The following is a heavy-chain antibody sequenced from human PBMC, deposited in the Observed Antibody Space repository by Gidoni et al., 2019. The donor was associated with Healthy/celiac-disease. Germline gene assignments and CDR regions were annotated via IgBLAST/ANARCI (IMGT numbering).Heavy chain of an antibody. D-gene: IGHD6-13*01. J-gene: IGHJ4*02. Sequence: EVQLLESGGGLVQPGGSLRLSCAASGFTLSSYAMSWVRQAPGKGLEWVSAISGSGGSTYYADSVKGRFTISRDNSKITLYLQMNSLRAEDTAVYYCAKMYSSKPVSPLDYWGQGTLVTVSS. CDR3: AKMYSSKPVSPLDY. CDR2: ISGSGGST. V-gene: IGHV3-23*01. CDR1: GFTLSSYA.